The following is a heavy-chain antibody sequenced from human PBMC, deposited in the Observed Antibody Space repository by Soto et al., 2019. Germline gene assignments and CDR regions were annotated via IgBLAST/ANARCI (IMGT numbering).Heavy chain of an antibody. CDR1: GGTFIGYA. CDR2: IIPIFGTA. CDR3: ASQVAGTGDLLDY. J-gene: IGHJ4*02. V-gene: IGHV1-69*01. Sequence: SVKVSYTASGGTFIGYAIIWVRQAPGQGLEWMGGIIPIFGTANYAQKFQGRVTITADESTSTAYMELSSLRSEDTAVYYCASQVAGTGDLLDYWGQGTLVTVPS. D-gene: IGHD6-19*01.